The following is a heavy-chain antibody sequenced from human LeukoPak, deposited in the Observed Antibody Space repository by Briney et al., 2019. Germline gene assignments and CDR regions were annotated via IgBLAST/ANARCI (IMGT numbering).Heavy chain of an antibody. J-gene: IGHJ6*03. CDR2: ISWDGGST. Sequence: GGSLRLSCAASGFTFDDYTMHWVRQPPGKGLEWVSLISWDGGSTYYADSVEGRFTISRDNSKNSLYLQMNSLRTEDTALYYCARGVGSYYYMDVWGKGTTVTVSS. V-gene: IGHV3-43*01. D-gene: IGHD2-8*01. CDR1: GFTFDDYT. CDR3: ARGVGSYYYMDV.